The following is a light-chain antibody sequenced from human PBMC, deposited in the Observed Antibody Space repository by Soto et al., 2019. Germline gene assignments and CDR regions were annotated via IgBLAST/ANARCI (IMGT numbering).Light chain of an antibody. CDR2: DAS. J-gene: IGKJ1*01. CDR3: QQRSNWPLT. Sequence: EIVLPQSPATLSLSPGERATLSCRASQSVSSYFAWYQQKPGQAPRLLIYDASNRATGIPAGFSGSGSGTDFTLIISSLEPEDFAVYYCQQRSNWPLTFGQGTKVDIK. V-gene: IGKV3-11*01. CDR1: QSVSSY.